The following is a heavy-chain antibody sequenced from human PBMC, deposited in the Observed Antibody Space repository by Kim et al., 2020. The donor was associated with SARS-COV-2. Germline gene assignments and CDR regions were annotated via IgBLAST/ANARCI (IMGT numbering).Heavy chain of an antibody. V-gene: IGHV3-21*01. CDR3: ARDPTVVVAGYYMDV. Sequence: GGSLRLSCTASGFSFSTHSMNWVRQAPGKGLEWVSSISSNKNYIYYADSVKGRFTISRDNAKNSLYLQMNSLRAEDTAVYYCARDPTVVVAGYYMDVWGKGTTVTVAS. CDR2: ISSNKNYI. J-gene: IGHJ6*03. D-gene: IGHD2-15*01. CDR1: GFSFSTHS.